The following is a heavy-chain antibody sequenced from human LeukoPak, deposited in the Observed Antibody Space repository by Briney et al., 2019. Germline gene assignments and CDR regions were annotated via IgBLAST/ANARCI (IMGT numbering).Heavy chain of an antibody. CDR3: AKDRGSSGSDWFDP. D-gene: IGHD6-19*01. CDR1: GFTFSSYG. CDR2: IWYDGSNK. J-gene: IGHJ5*02. V-gene: IGHV3-33*06. Sequence: GGSLRLSCAASGFTFSSYGMHWVRQAPGKGLEWVAVIWYDGSNKYYADSVKGRFTISRGNSKNTLYLQMNSLRAEDTAVYYCAKDRGSSGSDWFDPWGQGTLVTVSS.